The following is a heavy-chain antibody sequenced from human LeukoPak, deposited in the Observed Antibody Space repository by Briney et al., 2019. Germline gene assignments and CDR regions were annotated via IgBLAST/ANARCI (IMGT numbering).Heavy chain of an antibody. CDR1: GFTFSSYG. J-gene: IGHJ4*02. V-gene: IGHV3-33*01. CDR3: ARESYYYENAPGY. CDR2: IWYDGSNK. Sequence: GGSLRLSCAASGFTFSSYGMHWVRQAPGKGLEWVAVIWYDGSNKYYADSVKGRFTISRDNSKNTLYLQMNSLRAEDTAVYYCARESYYYENAPGYWGQGTLVTVSS. D-gene: IGHD3-22*01.